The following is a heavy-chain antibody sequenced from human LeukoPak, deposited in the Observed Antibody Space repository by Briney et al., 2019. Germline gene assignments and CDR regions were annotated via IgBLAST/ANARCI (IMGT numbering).Heavy chain of an antibody. CDR1: GFAFSNYD. V-gene: IGHV3-21*01. Sequence: PGGSLRLSCAASGFAFSNYDMHWVRQAPGKGLEWVSAISSSSAYTYYADSVKGRFTISRDNAENSLFLQLNSLRAEDTAVYFCARGEEKATITGLDSWGQGTLVTVSS. J-gene: IGHJ4*02. CDR3: ARGEEKATITGLDS. D-gene: IGHD5-24*01. CDR2: ISSSSAYT.